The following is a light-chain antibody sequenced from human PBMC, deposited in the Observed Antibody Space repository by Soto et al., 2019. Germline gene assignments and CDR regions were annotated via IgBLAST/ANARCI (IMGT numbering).Light chain of an antibody. CDR1: QIIDSS. CDR3: QQYNDWPRP. Sequence: EIVMTQSPATLSVSPGERATLSCRASQIIDSSLAWYQQKPGQAPRLLIYDTSTRATGIPARFSGSGSGTEFTLTISSLQSEDFAVYYCQQYNDWPRPFGQGTKV. J-gene: IGKJ1*01. V-gene: IGKV3-15*01. CDR2: DTS.